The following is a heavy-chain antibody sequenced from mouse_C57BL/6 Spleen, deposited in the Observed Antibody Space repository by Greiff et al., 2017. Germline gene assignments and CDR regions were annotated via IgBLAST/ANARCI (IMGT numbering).Heavy chain of an antibody. CDR2: IYPGDGDT. Sequence: QVQLKESGPELVKPGASVKISCKASGYAFSSSWMNWVKQRPGKGLEWIGRIYPGDGDTNYNGKFKGKATLTADKSSSTAYMQLSSLTSEDSAVYFWAVTAQATGYFDYWGQGTTLTVPS. D-gene: IGHD3-2*02. V-gene: IGHV1-82*01. CDR1: GYAFSSSW. J-gene: IGHJ2*01. CDR3: AVTAQATGYFDY.